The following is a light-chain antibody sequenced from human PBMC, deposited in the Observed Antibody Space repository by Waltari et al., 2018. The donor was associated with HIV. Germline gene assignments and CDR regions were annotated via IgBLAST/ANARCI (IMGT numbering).Light chain of an antibody. J-gene: IGLJ2*01. CDR2: QDT. Sequence: SYELIQPPSLSVSPGQTASMTCSGDNLENRYVCWYQQKTGQSPVLVIYQDTKRPSGIPGRFSGSNSGNTATLTISGTQAMDEADYYCQAWDSSTVVFGGGTTLTVL. V-gene: IGLV3-1*01. CDR1: NLENRY. CDR3: QAWDSSTVV.